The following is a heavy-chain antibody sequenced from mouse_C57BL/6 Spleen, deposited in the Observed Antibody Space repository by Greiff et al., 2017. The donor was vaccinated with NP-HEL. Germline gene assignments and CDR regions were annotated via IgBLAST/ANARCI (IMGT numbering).Heavy chain of an antibody. Sequence: VQLQQSGPGLVQPSTSLSISCTASGFSFTSYGVHWVRQSPGQGLEWLGMIWSGGSTAYNAAFISRLSISKDNTKGQVFFKMNSLQADDTSIYYWARKGDGNSSWFADWGQGTLVTVAA. CDR3: ARKGDGNSSWFAD. D-gene: IGHD2-1*01. CDR2: IWSGGST. V-gene: IGHV2-2*01. CDR1: GFSFTSYG. J-gene: IGHJ3*01.